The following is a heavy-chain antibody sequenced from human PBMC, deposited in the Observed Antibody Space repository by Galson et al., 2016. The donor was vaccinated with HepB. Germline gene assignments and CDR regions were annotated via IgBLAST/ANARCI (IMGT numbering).Heavy chain of an antibody. CDR2: IFPGDSDT. D-gene: IGHD3-3*01. V-gene: IGHV5-51*01. CDR1: GYTLTRDW. CDR3: ARQRAGGTIFGVAIGPYNAFDV. J-gene: IGHJ3*01. Sequence: QSGAEVKKPGESLKISCKGSGYTLTRDWIGWVRQMPGKGLEWMGVIFPGDSDTRYRPSFEGQVTISADKSITTAYLQWSSLKASNTAMYYCARQRAGGTIFGVAIGPYNAFDVWGQGTMVTVSS.